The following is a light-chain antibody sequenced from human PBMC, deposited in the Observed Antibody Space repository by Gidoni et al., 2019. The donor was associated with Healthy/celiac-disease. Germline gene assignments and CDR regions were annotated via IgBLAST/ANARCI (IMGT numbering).Light chain of an antibody. CDR2: LGS. Sequence: DIVMTQSPLSLPVTPGAPASISCRSSQSLLHSNGYNYLDWYLQKPGQSPQLLIYLGSNRASGVPDRFSGSGSGTDFTLKISRVEAEDVGVYYCMQALQPPLIGPGTKVDIK. CDR3: MQALQPPL. V-gene: IGKV2-28*01. CDR1: QSLLHSNGYNY. J-gene: IGKJ3*01.